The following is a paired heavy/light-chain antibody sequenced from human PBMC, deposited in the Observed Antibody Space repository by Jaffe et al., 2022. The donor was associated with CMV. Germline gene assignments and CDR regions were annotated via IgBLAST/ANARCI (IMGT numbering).Heavy chain of an antibody. CDR3: ARGVQRGTLPHTNFDF. V-gene: IGHV3-33*01. CDR1: GFTFMNFG. J-gene: IGHJ4*02. CDR2: IWFDGTNK. D-gene: IGHD2-2*01. Sequence: QVQLVESGGGVVQPGTSLRLSCAASGFTFMNFGIHWVRQAPGKGLEWVALIWFDGTNKYYPDSVKGRFTISRDNSKHTVFLQMNSLRAEDTAVYYCARGVQRGTLPHTNFDFWGQGTLVTVSP.
Light chain of an antibody. Sequence: DIQMTQSPSSLSASVGDRVTITCRASQGIRNYLAWFQQKPGKAPKSLISAASQLNSGVPSRFSGSGSGTDFTLTISSLQPEDFATYYCQHYNSYLATFGGGTKVEIK. V-gene: IGKV1-16*01. CDR3: QHYNSYLAT. J-gene: IGKJ4*01. CDR2: AAS. CDR1: QGIRNY.